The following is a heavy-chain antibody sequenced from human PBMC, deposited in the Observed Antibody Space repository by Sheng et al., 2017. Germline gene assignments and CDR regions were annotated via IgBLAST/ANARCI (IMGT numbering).Heavy chain of an antibody. J-gene: IGHJ3*01. CDR2: IKXMELR. V-gene: IGHV3-7*01. D-gene: IGHD4-17*01. Sequence: QLVESGGGLVQPGGSLRLSCAGSGFIFSTYWMNWVRQAPGKGLEWVANIKXMELRKLCGLCEGPIQHFQRQRQELTVSAMNNVRAEDYGWSSYCARGHYGLWGQGTMVAVS. CDR3: ARGHYGL. CDR1: GFIFSTYW.